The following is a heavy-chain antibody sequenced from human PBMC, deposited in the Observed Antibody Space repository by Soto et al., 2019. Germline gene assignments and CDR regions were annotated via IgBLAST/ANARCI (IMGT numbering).Heavy chain of an antibody. CDR3: ARGGHVVVVTAALDY. J-gene: IGHJ4*02. Sequence: QVQLVQSGAEVKKPGASVKVSGKASGDTFTNYEIHWVRQAPGQGLEWMGTVNPSGGHTTYAQHFMGRMTMTRDTSTSTLYMELTSLTSEDTAVYYCARGGHVVVVTAALDYWGQGTLVTVSS. D-gene: IGHD2-21*02. V-gene: IGHV1-46*01. CDR2: VNPSGGHT. CDR1: GDTFTNYE.